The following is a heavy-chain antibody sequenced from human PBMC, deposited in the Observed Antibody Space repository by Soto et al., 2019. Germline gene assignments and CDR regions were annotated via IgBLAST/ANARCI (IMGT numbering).Heavy chain of an antibody. V-gene: IGHV5-51*01. Sequence: PGESLKISCKGSGYSITDYLIGWVRQMPGKGLEWMGIIYPGDPQTRYNPSFQGQVTISADKSINTAYMQWSSLKASDTAIYYCAGEDVWGQGTTVTVSS. CDR1: GYSITDYL. CDR2: IYPGDPQT. J-gene: IGHJ3*01. CDR3: AGEDV.